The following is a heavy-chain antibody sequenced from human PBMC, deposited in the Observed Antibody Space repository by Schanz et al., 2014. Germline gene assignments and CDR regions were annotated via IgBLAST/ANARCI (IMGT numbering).Heavy chain of an antibody. CDR1: GFTFSSYW. J-gene: IGHJ4*02. Sequence: EVPLVESGGGLVQPGGSLRLSCAASGFTFSSYWMSWVRQAPGKGLEWVANIKQDGSEKYYVDAVKGRFTISRDNAKNSMYLHMKSLRGEDTAVYYCARDNYYGSGSCAYWGQGTLVTVSS. CDR2: IKQDGSEK. V-gene: IGHV3-7*04. D-gene: IGHD3-10*01. CDR3: ARDNYYGSGSCAY.